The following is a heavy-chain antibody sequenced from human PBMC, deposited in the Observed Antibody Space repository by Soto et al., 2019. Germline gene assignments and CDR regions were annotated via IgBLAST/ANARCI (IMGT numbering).Heavy chain of an antibody. CDR3: ARFTSMVRGVIDNWFDP. V-gene: IGHV1-69*01. J-gene: IGHJ5*02. CDR2: IIPMYGPA. Sequence: QVPLVQSGAEVKKPGSSVTVSCKASGGTFSSYAIHWVRQAPGQGLEWMGGIIPMYGPAKYAQRFQGRVTITADESTTTVYMELTSLTSQDTAVYDCARFTSMVRGVIDNWFDPWGHGTLVTVSS. D-gene: IGHD3-10*01. CDR1: GGTFSSYA.